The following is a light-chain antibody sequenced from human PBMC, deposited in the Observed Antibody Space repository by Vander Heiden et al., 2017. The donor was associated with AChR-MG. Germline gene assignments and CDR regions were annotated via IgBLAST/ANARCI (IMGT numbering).Light chain of an antibody. CDR1: QSVLYHANNKNY. Sequence: DIVMTQSPDSLAGSLGERATINCKSSQSVLYHANNKNYLAWYQQKAGQPPKLLIYWASTRESGVPDRFSGSGSGTDFTLTIGSLQAEDVAVYYCQQDDSSPLTFGGGTKVEIK. V-gene: IGKV4-1*01. CDR2: WAS. J-gene: IGKJ4*01. CDR3: QQDDSSPLT.